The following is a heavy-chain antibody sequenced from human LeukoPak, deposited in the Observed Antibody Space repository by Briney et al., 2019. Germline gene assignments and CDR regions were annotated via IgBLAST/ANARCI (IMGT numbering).Heavy chain of an antibody. D-gene: IGHD6-19*01. CDR2: IYSSGTT. J-gene: IGHJ6*02. V-gene: IGHV4-4*07. CDR3: ARVSPIAVAGSSYYYAMDV. Sequence: SETLSLTCNVSGGSISNYYWTWIRQPAGKGLEWIGRIYSSGTTTYNPSLKSRVAMSVDASRNQFSLKLSSVTAADTAVYYCARVSPIAVAGSSYYYAMDVWGQGTTVTVSS. CDR1: GGSISNYY.